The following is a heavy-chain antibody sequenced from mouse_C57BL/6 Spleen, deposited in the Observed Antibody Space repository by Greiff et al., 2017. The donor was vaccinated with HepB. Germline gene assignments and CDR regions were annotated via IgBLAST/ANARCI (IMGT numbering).Heavy chain of an antibody. CDR1: GYSITSGYD. J-gene: IGHJ3*01. Sequence: EVKLMESGPGMVKPSQSLSLTCTVTGYSITSGYDWHWIRHFPGNKLEWMGYISYSGSTNYNPSLKSRISITHDTSKNHFFMKLNSVTTEDTATYYCARGGLLAWFAYWGQGTLVTVSA. V-gene: IGHV3-1*01. CDR3: ARGGLLAWFAY. CDR2: ISYSGST. D-gene: IGHD2-3*01.